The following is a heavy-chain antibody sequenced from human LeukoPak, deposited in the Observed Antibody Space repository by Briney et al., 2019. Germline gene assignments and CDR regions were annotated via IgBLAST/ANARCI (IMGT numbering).Heavy chain of an antibody. CDR1: GGSISSYY. J-gene: IGHJ6*03. D-gene: IGHD3-10*01. CDR2: IYYSGST. V-gene: IGHV4-59*01. CDR3: ARDITYYYGSGTTPYYYMDV. Sequence: PSETLSLTCTVSGGSISSYYWSWIRQPPGKGLEWIGYIYYSGSTNYNPSLKSRVTISVDTSKNQFSLKLSSVTAADTAVYYCARDITYYYGSGTTPYYYMDVWGKGTTVTISS.